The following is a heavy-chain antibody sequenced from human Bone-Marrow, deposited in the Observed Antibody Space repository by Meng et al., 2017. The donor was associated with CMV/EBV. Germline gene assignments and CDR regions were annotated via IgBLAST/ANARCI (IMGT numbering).Heavy chain of an antibody. CDR1: GGSVSSGSYY. J-gene: IGHJ1*01. CDR2: IYYSGST. D-gene: IGHD2-15*01. Sequence: SETLSLTCTVSGGSVSSGSYYWSWIRQPPGKGLEWIGYIYYSGSTNYNPSLKSRVTISVDTSKNQFSLKLSSVTAADTAVYYCAREVGAAYWGQGTLVTVSS. V-gene: IGHV4-61*01. CDR3: AREVGAAY.